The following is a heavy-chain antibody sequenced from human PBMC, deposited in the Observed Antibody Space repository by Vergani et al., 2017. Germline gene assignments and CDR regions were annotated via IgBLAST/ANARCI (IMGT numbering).Heavy chain of an antibody. CDR1: GGSISSYY. J-gene: IGHJ5*02. CDR2: IYTSGST. Sequence: QVQLQESGPGLVKPSETLSLTCTVSGGSISSYYWSWIRQPAGKGLEWIGRIYTSGSTYYNPSLKSRVTISVDTSKNQFSLKLSSVTAADTAVYYCARVAGVLEWFSLGWFDPWGQGTLVTVSS. V-gene: IGHV4-4*07. CDR3: ARVAGVLEWFSLGWFDP. D-gene: IGHD3-3*01.